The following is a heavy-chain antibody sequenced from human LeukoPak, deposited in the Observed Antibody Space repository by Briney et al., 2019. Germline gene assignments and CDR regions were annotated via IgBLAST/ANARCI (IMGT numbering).Heavy chain of an antibody. CDR3: ARSLPTEYSSGWYTFDY. D-gene: IGHD6-19*01. Sequence: SETLSLTCTVSGGSISSSSYYWGWIRQPPGKGLEWLGSIHYSGSTYYNPSLKSRVTISVDTSKNQFSLKLSSVTAADTAVYYCARSLPTEYSSGWYTFDYWGQGTLVTVSS. J-gene: IGHJ4*02. CDR1: GGSISSSSYY. CDR2: IHYSGST. V-gene: IGHV4-39*01.